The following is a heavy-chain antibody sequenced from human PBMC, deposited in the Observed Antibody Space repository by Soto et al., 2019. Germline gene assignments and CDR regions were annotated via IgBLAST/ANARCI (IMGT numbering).Heavy chain of an antibody. V-gene: IGHV3-7*04. CDR2: INKDGSEI. CDR1: GFTFSDYS. CDR3: ARGAYYDSSGPFSDAFDI. Sequence: GGSLRLSCAASGFTFSDYSMSRVRQAPGKGLEWVANINKDGSEIYYVDSVKGRFTISRDNAKNSLYLQINNLRAEDTAVYFCARGAYYDSSGPFSDAFDIWGQGAMVTVSS. J-gene: IGHJ3*02. D-gene: IGHD3-22*01.